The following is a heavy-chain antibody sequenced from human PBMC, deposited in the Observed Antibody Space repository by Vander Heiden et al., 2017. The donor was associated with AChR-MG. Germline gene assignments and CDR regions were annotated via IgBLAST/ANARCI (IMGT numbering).Heavy chain of an antibody. D-gene: IGHD3-10*01. CDR3: VRDGGPYGSGSYYPY. V-gene: IGHV3-30*04. CDR2: MAYDGKNK. J-gene: IGHJ4*02. Sequence: QVQLVESGGGVVQPGRSLRLSCAASGFTFSSYSMPWLRQHPGQGLEWVAIMAYDGKNKNYADFVKGRFTISRDNFKNTLYLHMNSLTAEDTAVYYCVRDGGPYGSGSYYPYWGQGTLVTVSS. CDR1: GFTFSSYS.